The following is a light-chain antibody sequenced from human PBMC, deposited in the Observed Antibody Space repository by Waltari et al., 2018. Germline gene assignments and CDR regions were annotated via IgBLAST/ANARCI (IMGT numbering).Light chain of an antibody. J-gene: IGKJ1*01. CDR1: QRLGGT. CDR2: GAS. V-gene: IGKV3-20*01. Sequence: EIVLTQSPGTLSLSPGERATLSCRASQRLGGTLAWYQQKPGQAPRLLLYGASIRAPGTPDRFSGTGSGTDFSLTISRLEPEDFAVYYCQHYVRLPATFGQGTKVEIK. CDR3: QHYVRLPAT.